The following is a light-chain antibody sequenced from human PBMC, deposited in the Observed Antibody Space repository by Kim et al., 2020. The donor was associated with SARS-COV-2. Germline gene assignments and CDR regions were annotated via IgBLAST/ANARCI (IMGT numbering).Light chain of an antibody. J-gene: IGKJ1*01. Sequence: ASVGDRVTITCRASQDIINYLVWYQQKPEKVPNMLIYDASILQSGVPSLFSGSGSGTEFTLTISSLQPEDVATYYCKKYNNAPWTFGQGTKVDIK. CDR1: QDIINY. CDR2: DAS. CDR3: KKYNNAPWT. V-gene: IGKV1-27*01.